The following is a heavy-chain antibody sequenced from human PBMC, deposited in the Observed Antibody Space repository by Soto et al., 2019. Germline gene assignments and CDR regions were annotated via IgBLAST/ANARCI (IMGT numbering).Heavy chain of an antibody. J-gene: IGHJ5*02. CDR2: IWYDGSNK. CDR1: GFTFSSYG. Sequence: QVQLVESGGGVVQPGRSLRLSCAASGFTFSSYGMHWVRQAPGKGLEWVAVIWYDGSNKYYADSVKGRFTISRDNSKNTLYLQMNSLRAEDTAVYYCARARGAYVAAQWFGPWGQGTLVTVSS. D-gene: IGHD6-6*01. CDR3: ARARGAYVAAQWFGP. V-gene: IGHV3-33*01.